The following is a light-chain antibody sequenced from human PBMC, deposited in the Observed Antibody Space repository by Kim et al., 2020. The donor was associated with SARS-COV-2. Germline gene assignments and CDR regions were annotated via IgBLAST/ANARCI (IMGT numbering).Light chain of an antibody. CDR2: AVS. CDR1: HDVSSY. Sequence: SASTGDRVNITCRASHDVSSYLAWYQHKPGKAPNLLMYAVSTLHSGVPSRFGGSGSGTDFTLTISCLQSEDFATYYCQQYYSCPCSFGQGTKLEI. V-gene: IGKV1-8*01. CDR3: QQYYSCPCS. J-gene: IGKJ2*04.